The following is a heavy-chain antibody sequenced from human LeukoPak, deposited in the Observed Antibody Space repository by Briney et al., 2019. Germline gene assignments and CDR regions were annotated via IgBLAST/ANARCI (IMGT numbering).Heavy chain of an antibody. V-gene: IGHV3-73*01. D-gene: IGHD3-10*01. CDR2: IRSKANSYAT. J-gene: IGHJ4*02. CDR3: AARTGGRY. CDR1: GFTFSASA. Sequence: GGSLRLSCAASGFTFSASAMHWVRQASGKGLEWVGRIRSKANSYATAYAASVKGRFTISRDDSGNTAYLQMNSLKTEDTAIYYCAARTGGRYWGQGTLVIVSS.